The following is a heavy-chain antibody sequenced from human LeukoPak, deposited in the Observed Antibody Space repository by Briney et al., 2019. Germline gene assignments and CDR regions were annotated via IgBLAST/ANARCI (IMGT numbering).Heavy chain of an antibody. Sequence: PSETLSLTCTVSGYSISSGYFWGWIRQPPGKGLEWIGSIYYSGSTYYNPSLKSRVTISVDTSKNQFSLKLSSVTAADTAVYYCARDPSSSIAALYDAFDIWGQGTMVTVSS. V-gene: IGHV4-38-2*02. CDR2: IYYSGST. J-gene: IGHJ3*02. CDR3: ARDPSSSIAALYDAFDI. D-gene: IGHD6-6*01. CDR1: GYSISSGYF.